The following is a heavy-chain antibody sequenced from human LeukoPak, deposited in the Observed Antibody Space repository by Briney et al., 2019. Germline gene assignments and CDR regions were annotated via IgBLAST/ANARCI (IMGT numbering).Heavy chain of an antibody. V-gene: IGHV3-66*01. Sequence: GGSLRLSCAASGFTVSSNYMSWVRQAPGKGLEWVSVIYSGGSTYYADSVKGRFTISRDNSKNTLYLQMNSLRVEDTAVYYCAREKYGSGSYYNDTWFDPWGQGTLVTVSS. CDR2: IYSGGST. CDR3: AREKYGSGSYYNDTWFDP. CDR1: GFTVSSNY. D-gene: IGHD3-10*01. J-gene: IGHJ5*02.